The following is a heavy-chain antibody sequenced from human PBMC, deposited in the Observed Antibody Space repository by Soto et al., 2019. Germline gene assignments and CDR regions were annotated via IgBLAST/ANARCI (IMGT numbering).Heavy chain of an antibody. Sequence: QVQLVESGGGVVQPGRSLRLSCAASGFNFTNYGMHWVRQAPGKGLEWVAVIWNDGNGYYYANSVKGRFTISRDNSKNTLYLQMSSLRAEDTAVYYCASRQISPHTRGAASARGGMDVWGQGTTVTVSS. D-gene: IGHD6-13*01. CDR2: IWNDGNGY. CDR1: GFNFTNYG. CDR3: ASRQISPHTRGAASARGGMDV. V-gene: IGHV3-33*01. J-gene: IGHJ6*02.